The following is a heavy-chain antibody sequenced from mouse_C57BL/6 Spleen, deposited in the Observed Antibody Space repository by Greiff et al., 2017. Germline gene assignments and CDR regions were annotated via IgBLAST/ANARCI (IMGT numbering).Heavy chain of an antibody. CDR3: ARGYDYYAMDY. CDR1: GYTFTSYW. Sequence: QVHVKQPGAELVKPGASVKLSCTASGYTFTSYWMHWVKQRPGQGLEWIGMIHPNSGSSNYNEKFKSKATLTVDKSTSTAYMQLSSLTSEDSAVYYCARGYDYYAMDYWGQGTSVTVSS. CDR2: IHPNSGSS. V-gene: IGHV1-64*01. D-gene: IGHD2-2*01. J-gene: IGHJ4*01.